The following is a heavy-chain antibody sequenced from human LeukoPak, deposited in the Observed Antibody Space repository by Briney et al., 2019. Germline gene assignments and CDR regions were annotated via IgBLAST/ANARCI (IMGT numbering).Heavy chain of an antibody. Sequence: ASVKVSCKASGYTFTSYYMHWVRQAPGQGLEWMGIINPSGGSTSYAQKFQGRVTMTRDTSTSTAYMELRSLRSDDTAVYYCARAPRGDYYDSSGYYYERFDYWGQGTLVTVSS. D-gene: IGHD3-22*01. CDR2: INPSGGST. CDR1: GYTFTSYY. J-gene: IGHJ4*02. V-gene: IGHV1-46*01. CDR3: ARAPRGDYYDSSGYYYERFDY.